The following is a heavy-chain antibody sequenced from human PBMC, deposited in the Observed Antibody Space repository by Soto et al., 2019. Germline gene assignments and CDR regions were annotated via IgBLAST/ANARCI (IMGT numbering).Heavy chain of an antibody. D-gene: IGHD6-19*01. CDR3: AKVKTSGWYYFDS. Sequence: EVQLLESGGDLAQPGGSLRLSCAASGFTFTNYAMSWFRQAPGKGLEWVSGISASGRDTYYADSVKDRFTISRDGSKNTLYLQMNSLRVEDTAIYYCAKVKTSGWYYFDSWGQGALVTVSS. CDR2: ISASGRDT. J-gene: IGHJ4*02. CDR1: GFTFTNYA. V-gene: IGHV3-23*01.